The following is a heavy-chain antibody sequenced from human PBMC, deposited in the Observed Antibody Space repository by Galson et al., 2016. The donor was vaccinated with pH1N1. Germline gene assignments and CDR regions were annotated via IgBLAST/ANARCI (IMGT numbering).Heavy chain of an antibody. D-gene: IGHD2-15*01. V-gene: IGHV1-69*13. J-gene: IGHJ6*02. Sequence: SVKVSCKVSEGTFTSSTITWVRHAPGQGLEWVGDIIPIFGTTTYALKFQGRVTLTADGSLHTAFMELSGLTSQDTAVYYCARTPTSVVIVYSPFDVWGQGITVTVSS. CDR2: IIPIFGTT. CDR3: ARTPTSVVIVYSPFDV. CDR1: EGTFTSST.